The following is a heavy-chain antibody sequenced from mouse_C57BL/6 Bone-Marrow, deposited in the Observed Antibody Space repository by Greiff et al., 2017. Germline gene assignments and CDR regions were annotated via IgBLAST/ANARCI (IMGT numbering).Heavy chain of an antibody. D-gene: IGHD2-1*01. V-gene: IGHV1-47*01. J-gene: IGHJ2*01. Sequence: VTLVESGAELVKPGASVTMSCKASGYTFTTYPIEWMKQNHGKSLEWIGNFHPYNDDTKYNEKFKGKATLTVEKSSSTVYLELSRLTSDDSAVYYCARGGNYGGYYFDYWGQGTTLTVSS. CDR2: FHPYNDDT. CDR1: GYTFTTYP. CDR3: ARGGNYGGYYFDY.